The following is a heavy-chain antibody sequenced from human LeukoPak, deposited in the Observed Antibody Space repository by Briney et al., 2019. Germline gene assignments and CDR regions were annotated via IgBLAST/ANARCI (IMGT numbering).Heavy chain of an antibody. CDR1: GYTFTSYD. CDR3: AGRPMVAPPYYFDG. D-gene: IGHD4/OR15-4a*01. V-gene: IGHV1-8*01. CDR2: MNPNSGNT. Sequence: ASVKVSCKASGYTFTSYDINWVRQATGQGLEWMGWMNPNSGNTGYAQKFQGRVTMTRNTSISTAYMELSSLRSEDTAVYYCAGRPMVAPPYYFDGWGQGTLVTVSS. J-gene: IGHJ4*02.